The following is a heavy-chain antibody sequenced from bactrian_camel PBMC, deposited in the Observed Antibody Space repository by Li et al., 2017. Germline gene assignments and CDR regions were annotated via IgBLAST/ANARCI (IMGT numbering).Heavy chain of an antibody. J-gene: IGHJ4*01. CDR2: ICIGHGLT. CDR3: AAEDRRLYCSGASRFREQYRY. D-gene: IGHD2*01. V-gene: IGHV3S1*01. Sequence: HVQLVESGGGAVQAGGSLGLSCAASGYRFSPNCAGWFRQAPGKEREGIAVICIGHGLTYYANSLKGRFSISKDSAKDTLYLGMNNLKPEDTSMYYCAAEDRRLYCSGASRFREQYRYWGQGTQVTVS. CDR1: GYRFSPNC.